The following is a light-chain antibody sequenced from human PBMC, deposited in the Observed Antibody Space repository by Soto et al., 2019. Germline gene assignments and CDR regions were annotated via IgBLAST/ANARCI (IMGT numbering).Light chain of an antibody. CDR3: CSYAGSYSYV. Sequence: RRAGKESTARWVPNYQNKTSSDIGGYRYVSWYQQHPGKVPKLIIYGVINRPSGVPDRFSASKSGNAAPLTISGLQAEDEADYYCCSYAGSYSYVFGSGTKVTVL. V-gene: IGLV2-11*01. J-gene: IGLJ1*01. CDR2: GVI. CDR1: SSDIGGYRY.